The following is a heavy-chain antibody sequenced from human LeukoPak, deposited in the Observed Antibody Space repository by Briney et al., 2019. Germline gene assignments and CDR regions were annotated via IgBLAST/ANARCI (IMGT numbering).Heavy chain of an antibody. CDR1: GYTLTELS. V-gene: IGHV1-24*01. CDR3: ATVVLYSGYYFDY. D-gene: IGHD5-12*01. J-gene: IGHJ4*02. CDR2: FDPEDGAA. Sequence: ASVKVSCKVSGYTLTELSMHWVRQAPGKGLEWMGGFDPEDGAAIYAQKFQGRVTMTEDTSTDTAYMELSSLRSEDTAVYYCATVVLYSGYYFDYWGQGTLVTVSS.